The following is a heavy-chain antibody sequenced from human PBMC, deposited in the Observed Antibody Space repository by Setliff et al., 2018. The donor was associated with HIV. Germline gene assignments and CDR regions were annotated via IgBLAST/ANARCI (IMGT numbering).Heavy chain of an antibody. D-gene: IGHD3-22*01. V-gene: IGHV3-48*04. J-gene: IGHJ4*02. Sequence: GGSLRLSCAASGFTFSSYTMNWVRQAPGKGLDWVSYISSSGSTIYYADSVKGRFTVYRDNTKNSLYLQMNILRTEDTAVYYCATKYYDSSDDYWGQGTLVTVSS. CDR3: ATKYYDSSDDY. CDR2: ISSSGSTI. CDR1: GFTFSSYT.